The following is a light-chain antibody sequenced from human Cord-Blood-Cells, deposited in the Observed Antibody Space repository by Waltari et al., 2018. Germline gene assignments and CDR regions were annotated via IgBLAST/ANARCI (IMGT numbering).Light chain of an antibody. CDR2: DVS. V-gene: IGLV2-14*01. J-gene: IGLJ1*01. CDR3: SSYTSSSTLV. CDR1: SSDVGGYNY. Sequence: QSALTQPASVSGSPGQSITISCTGTSSDVGGYNYVPWYQQHPDKAPKLMIYDVSNRPSGVSNRFSGSKSGNTASLTISGLQAEDEADYYCSSYTSSSTLVFGTGTKVTVL.